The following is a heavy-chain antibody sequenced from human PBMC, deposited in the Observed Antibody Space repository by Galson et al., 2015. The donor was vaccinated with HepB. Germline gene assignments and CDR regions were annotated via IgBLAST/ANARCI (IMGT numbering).Heavy chain of an antibody. CDR2: INPNSGGT. D-gene: IGHD2-15*01. CDR3: ARVPPPVAATYYFDY. CDR1: GYTFTGYY. Sequence: SVKVSCKASGYTFTGYYMHWVRQAPGQGLEWMGWINPNSGGTNYAQKFQGRVTMTRDTSISTAYMELSRLRSDDTAVYYCARVPPPVAATYYFDYWGQGTLVTVSS. J-gene: IGHJ4*02. V-gene: IGHV1-2*02.